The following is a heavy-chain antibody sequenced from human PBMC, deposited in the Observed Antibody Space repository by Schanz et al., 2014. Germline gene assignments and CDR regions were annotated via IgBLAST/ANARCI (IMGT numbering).Heavy chain of an antibody. V-gene: IGHV3-23*04. CDR2: ISGRGDST. Sequence: VQLVESGGCLAQPGGSLRLSCAASGFSFSTYAMNWVRQAPGKGLEWVSLISGRGDSTHYADSVKGRFTISRDNSRKTLSLQMNSLRAEDTAVYYCARGGGAAASTWGQGTLVTVSS. CDR1: GFSFSTYA. J-gene: IGHJ5*02. CDR3: ARGGGAAAST. D-gene: IGHD6-13*01.